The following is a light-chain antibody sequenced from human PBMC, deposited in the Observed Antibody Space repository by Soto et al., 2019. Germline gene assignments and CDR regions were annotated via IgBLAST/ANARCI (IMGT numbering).Light chain of an antibody. J-gene: IGKJ3*01. V-gene: IGKV3-15*01. CDR2: GAS. CDR3: QQYNNWPPFT. CDR1: QGVGSD. Sequence: EIVMTQSPVTLSASPGERVTLSCRASQGVGSDVAWYQQKPGQAPGLLIYGASIREVGVPARFSGSGSRTEFTISSSSLQPDDFAIYYCQQYNNWPPFTYGPGTIVDIK.